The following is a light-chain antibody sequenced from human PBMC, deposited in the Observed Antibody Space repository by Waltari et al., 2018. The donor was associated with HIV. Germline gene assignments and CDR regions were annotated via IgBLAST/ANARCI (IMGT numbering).Light chain of an antibody. CDR2: EGS. V-gene: IGLV2-23*01. CDR1: RSSVGGYNP. J-gene: IGLJ2*01. CDR3: CSYAGSSVVV. Sequence: QSALTQPAAVSGSPGQSLNISCTGTRSSVGGYNPVSWYQQHPGKPPKPMIYEGSKRPSGVSNRFSGSKSGNTASLTISGLQAEDDADYYCCSYAGSSVVVFGGGTKLTVL.